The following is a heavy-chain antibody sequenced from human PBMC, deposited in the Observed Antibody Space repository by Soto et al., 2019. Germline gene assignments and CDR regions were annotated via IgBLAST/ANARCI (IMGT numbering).Heavy chain of an antibody. J-gene: IGHJ5*02. CDR2: IYYSGST. V-gene: IGHV4-31*03. D-gene: IGHD3-3*01. Sequence: SETLSLTCTVSGGSISSGVYYWSWIRQHPGKGLEWIGYIYYSGSTYYNPSLKSRVTISVDTSKNQFSLKLSSVTAADTAVYYCARTLTIFGVVNTYNWFDPWGQGTLVTVSS. CDR1: GGSISSGVYY. CDR3: ARTLTIFGVVNTYNWFDP.